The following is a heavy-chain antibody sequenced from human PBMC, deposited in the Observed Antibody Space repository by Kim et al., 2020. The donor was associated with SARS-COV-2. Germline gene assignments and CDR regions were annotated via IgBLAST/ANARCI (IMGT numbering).Heavy chain of an antibody. Sequence: SVKVSCKASGGTFSSYAISWVRQAPGQGLEWMGGIIPIFGTANYAQKFQGRVTITADESTSTAYMELSSLRSEDTAVYYCARGTYYYDSSGYYYAEYFQHWGQGTLVTVSS. CDR3: ARGTYYYDSSGYYYAEYFQH. CDR1: GGTFSSYA. V-gene: IGHV1-69*13. D-gene: IGHD3-22*01. CDR2: IIPIFGTA. J-gene: IGHJ1*01.